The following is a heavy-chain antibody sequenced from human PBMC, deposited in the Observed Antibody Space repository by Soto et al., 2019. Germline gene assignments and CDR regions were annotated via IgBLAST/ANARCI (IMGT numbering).Heavy chain of an antibody. CDR1: GFTFSDYY. Sequence: PWRSLRLSCVASGFTFSDYYISCIRHAPGKGLEWASYISSSGSTIYYADSVKGRFTISRDNAKNSLYLQINSLGAEDTAVYYCARYDNSSFDPWGQGTLVTVSS. J-gene: IGHJ5*02. CDR2: ISSSGSTI. D-gene: IGHD3-22*01. CDR3: ARYDNSSFDP. V-gene: IGHV3-11*01.